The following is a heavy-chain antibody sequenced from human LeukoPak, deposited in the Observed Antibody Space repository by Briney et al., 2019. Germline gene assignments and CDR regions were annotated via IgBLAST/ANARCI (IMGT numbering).Heavy chain of an antibody. CDR1: GGSISSSSYY. J-gene: IGHJ4*02. D-gene: IGHD3-9*01. V-gene: IGHV4-39*07. CDR3: ARDLTISP. CDR2: IYHSGST. Sequence: PSETLSLTCTVSGGSISSSSYYWGWIRQPPGKGLEWIGYIYHSGSTYYNPSLKSRVTISVDRSKNQFSLKLSSVTAADTAVYYCARDLTISPRGQGTLVTVSS.